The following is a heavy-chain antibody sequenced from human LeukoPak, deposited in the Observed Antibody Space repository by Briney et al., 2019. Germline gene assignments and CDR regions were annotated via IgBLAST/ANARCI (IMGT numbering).Heavy chain of an antibody. CDR2: IYPGDSVT. CDR1: GYIFTTHW. D-gene: IGHD3-10*01. J-gene: IGHJ4*02. Sequence: GESLKISCEGSGYIFTTHWIGWVRQMPGKGLEWMGTIYPGDSVTTYSPSFQGQVTISADKSISTAYLQWSSLKASDTAMYYCARLGSGSQGFFDYWGQGTLVTVSS. CDR3: ARLGSGSQGFFDY. V-gene: IGHV5-51*01.